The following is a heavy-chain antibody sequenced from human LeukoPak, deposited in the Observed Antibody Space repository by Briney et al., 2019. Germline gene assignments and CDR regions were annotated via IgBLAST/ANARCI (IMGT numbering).Heavy chain of an antibody. V-gene: IGHV4-59*01. CDR1: GGSISSYY. CDR3: ARRPRSGWSDAFDI. D-gene: IGHD6-19*01. Sequence: PSETLSLTCTVSGGSISSYYWSWIRQPPGKGLEWIGYIYYSGSTNYNPSLKSRVTISVDTSKNQFSLKLSSVTAADTAVYYCARRPRSGWSDAFDIWGQGAMVTVSS. CDR2: IYYSGST. J-gene: IGHJ3*02.